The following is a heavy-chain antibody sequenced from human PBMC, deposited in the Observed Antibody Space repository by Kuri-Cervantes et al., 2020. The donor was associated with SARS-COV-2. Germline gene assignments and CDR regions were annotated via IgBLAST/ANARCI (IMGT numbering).Heavy chain of an antibody. CDR1: GFTFSSYA. J-gene: IGHJ4*02. CDR3: ARGIRDSDY. CDR2: IWYDGSNT. Sequence: LSLTCAASGFTFSSYAMHWVRQAPGKGLEWVAVIWYDGSNTYHADSVEGRFTISRDNSKNTLYLQMNNLRAEDTAVYYCARGIRDSDYWGQGTLVTVSS. V-gene: IGHV3-33*01.